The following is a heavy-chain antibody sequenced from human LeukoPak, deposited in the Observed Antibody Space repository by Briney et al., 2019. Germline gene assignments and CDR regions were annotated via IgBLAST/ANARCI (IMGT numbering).Heavy chain of an antibody. CDR1: GFTFDDYA. Sequence: GRSLRLSCAASGFTFDDYAMPWVRQAPGKGLEWVSGISWNSGSIGYADSVKGRITISRDNAKNSLYLQMNSLRAEDTALYYCAKGAVAGAPDYWGQGTLVTVSS. V-gene: IGHV3-9*01. CDR2: ISWNSGSI. CDR3: AKGAVAGAPDY. D-gene: IGHD6-19*01. J-gene: IGHJ4*02.